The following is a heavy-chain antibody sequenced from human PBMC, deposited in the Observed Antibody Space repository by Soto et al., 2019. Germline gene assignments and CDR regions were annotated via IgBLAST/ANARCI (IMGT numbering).Heavy chain of an antibody. CDR3: AKGSYPAIVIQLAY. J-gene: IGHJ4*02. D-gene: IGHD5-18*01. CDR1: GFTFSSYA. V-gene: IGHV3-23*01. CDR2: ISGSGGST. Sequence: GGSLRLSCAASGFTFSSYAMSWVRQAPGKGLEWVSAISGSGGSTYYADSVKGRFTISRDDSKNTLYLQMNSLRAEDTAVYYCAKGSYPAIVIQLAYWGQGALVPVS.